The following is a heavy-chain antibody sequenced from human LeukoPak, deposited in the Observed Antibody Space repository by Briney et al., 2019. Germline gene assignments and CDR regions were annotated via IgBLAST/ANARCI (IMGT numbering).Heavy chain of an antibody. V-gene: IGHV4-4*07. J-gene: IGHJ4*02. Sequence: SETLSLTCTVSGGSISGYFWTWIRQPAGKGLEWIGRIYTSGTTNYNPSLKSRVTMSVDTSKNQFSLKLTSVTAADTAVYFCARFRDTVNIIDYWGQGTLVTVSS. D-gene: IGHD5-24*01. CDR2: IYTSGTT. CDR3: ARFRDTVNIIDY. CDR1: GGSISGYF.